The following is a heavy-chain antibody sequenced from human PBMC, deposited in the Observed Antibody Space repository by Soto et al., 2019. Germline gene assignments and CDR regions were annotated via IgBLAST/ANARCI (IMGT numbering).Heavy chain of an antibody. CDR1: GYTFTSYA. V-gene: IGHV1-18*01. Sequence: QVQLVQSGAEVKKPGASVKVSCKASGYTFTSYAFSWVRQAPGQGLEWMGWISAYNGNTNYAQKLQGRVTMTTATSTNTAYMALRSLSSYDTAVYYCARDGPPTAYWGQGTLVTVSS. CDR3: ARDGPPTAY. CDR2: ISAYNGNT. J-gene: IGHJ4*02.